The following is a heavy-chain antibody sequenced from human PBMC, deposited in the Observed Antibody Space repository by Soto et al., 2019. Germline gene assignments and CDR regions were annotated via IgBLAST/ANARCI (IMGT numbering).Heavy chain of an antibody. Sequence: EVQLVESGGGLIQPGGSLRLSCAASGFIVRDNFMIWVHQAPGKGLEWVSALYRGGVAYYADAVKGRFIISRDNPENTLYLQMTGLRTDDSAIYYCARALVEVPADPRLDAFDLWGQGTVVTVS. D-gene: IGHD2-2*01. CDR1: GFIVRDNF. CDR3: ARALVEVPADPRLDAFDL. V-gene: IGHV3-53*01. CDR2: LYRGGVA. J-gene: IGHJ3*01.